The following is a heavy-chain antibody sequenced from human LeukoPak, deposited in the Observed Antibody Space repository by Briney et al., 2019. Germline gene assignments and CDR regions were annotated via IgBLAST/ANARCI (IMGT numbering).Heavy chain of an antibody. CDR2: INHSGST. CDR3: ASKVGATTARPFDY. D-gene: IGHD1-26*01. CDR1: GGPFSGYY. V-gene: IGHV4-34*01. J-gene: IGHJ4*02. Sequence: SETLSLTCAVYGGPFSGYYWSWIRLPPGKGLEWIGEINHSGSTNYNPSLKSRVTISVDTSKNQFSLKLSSVTAADTAVYYCASKVGATTARPFDYWGQGTLVTVSS.